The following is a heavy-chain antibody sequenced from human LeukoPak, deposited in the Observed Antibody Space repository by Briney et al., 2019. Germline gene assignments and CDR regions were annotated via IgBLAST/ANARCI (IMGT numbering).Heavy chain of an antibody. V-gene: IGHV3-64D*06. CDR1: GFTFNSYP. D-gene: IGHD4/OR15-4a*01. CDR2: ISRNGGST. CDR3: VKESGFMVAPNSAFDI. Sequence: GGSLCLSRSASGFTFNSYPVHWVRQAPGKGLEYVSGISRNGGSTYYADSVKGRFTISRDNSKNTLYLQMSSLRAEDTAVYYCVKESGFMVAPNSAFDIWGESTIHPVSS. J-gene: IGHJ3*02.